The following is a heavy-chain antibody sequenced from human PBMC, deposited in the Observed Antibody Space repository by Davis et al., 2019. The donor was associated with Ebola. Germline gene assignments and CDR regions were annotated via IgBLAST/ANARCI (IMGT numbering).Heavy chain of an antibody. J-gene: IGHJ6*02. D-gene: IGHD3/OR15-3a*01. V-gene: IGHV3-48*03. CDR3: ARARTYYYGMDV. CDR1: GFTFSGYE. CDR2: ISSSGSTI. Sequence: GESLKISCAASGFTFSGYEMNWVRQAPGKGLEWVSYISSSGSTIYYADSVKGRFTISRDNAKNSLYLQLNSLRAEDTAVYYCARARTYYYGMDVWGQGTTVTVSS.